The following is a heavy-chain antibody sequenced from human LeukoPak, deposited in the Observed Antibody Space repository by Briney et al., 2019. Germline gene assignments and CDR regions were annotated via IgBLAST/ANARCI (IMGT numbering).Heavy chain of an antibody. CDR2: INHSGST. D-gene: IGHD3-22*01. CDR1: GGSFSGYY. J-gene: IGHJ3*02. CDR3: ASGGPYYYDSSGYHNAFDI. V-gene: IGHV4-34*01. Sequence: SETLSLTCAVYGGSFSGYYWSWIRQPPGKGLEWIGEINHSGSTNYNPSLKSRVTISVDTSKNQFSLKLSSVTAADTAVYYCASGGPYYYDSSGYHNAFDIWGQGTMVTVSS.